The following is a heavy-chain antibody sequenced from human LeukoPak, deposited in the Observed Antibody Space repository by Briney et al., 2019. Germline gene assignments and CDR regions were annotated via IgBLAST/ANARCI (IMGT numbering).Heavy chain of an antibody. CDR2: IYYSGST. CDR1: GGSISSGDYY. V-gene: IGHV4-30-4*01. J-gene: IGHJ4*02. Sequence: SETLSLTCTVSGGSISSGDYYWSWIRQPPGKGLEWIGYIYYSGSTYYNPSLKSRVTISVDTSKNQFSPKLSSVTAADTAVYYCARERQRRDGSSPFDYWGQGTLVTVSS. CDR3: ARERQRRDGSSPFDY. D-gene: IGHD5-24*01.